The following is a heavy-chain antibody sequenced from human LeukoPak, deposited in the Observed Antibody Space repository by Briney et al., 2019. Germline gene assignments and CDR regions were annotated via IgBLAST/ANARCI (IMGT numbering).Heavy chain of an antibody. V-gene: IGHV4-59*01. CDR1: SGSITVYY. CDR3: ARVRLGVGDAFDI. CDR2: SYYSGGT. D-gene: IGHD3-10*01. Sequence: SETLSLTCTVSSGSITVYYWSWIRQPPWKELEWIGYSYYSGGTSYSPPLKSRVTILVDTSKNQFSLKLSSVTAADTAVYFCARVRLGVGDAFDIWGQGTMVTVSS. J-gene: IGHJ3*02.